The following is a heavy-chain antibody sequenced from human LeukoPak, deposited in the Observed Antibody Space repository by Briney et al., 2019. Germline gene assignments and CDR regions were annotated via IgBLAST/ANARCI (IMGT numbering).Heavy chain of an antibody. V-gene: IGHV3-23*01. CDR3: AKDGRRISMIGVVRRGHYFDY. D-gene: IGHD3-22*01. CDR2: ISGSGGNT. J-gene: IGHJ4*02. Sequence: GGSLRLSCAASGFTFSSYAVSWVRQAPGKGLEWVSAISGSGGNTYYIDSVKGRFTISRDNSKNTLDLQMNSLRAEDTAVYYCAKDGRRISMIGVVRRGHYFDYWGQGILVTVSS. CDR1: GFTFSSYA.